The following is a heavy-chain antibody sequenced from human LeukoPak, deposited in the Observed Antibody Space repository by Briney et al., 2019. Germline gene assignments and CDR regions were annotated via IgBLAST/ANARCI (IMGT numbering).Heavy chain of an antibody. D-gene: IGHD6-19*01. V-gene: IGHV3-74*01. Sequence: GGSLRLSCEASGFTFSWHWVHWVRQAPGKVLEWVSRVNSDGSSTSYGDSVEGRFTISRDRAKNTVSLQMNSLRPEDTAIYYCTRDRGSGWFGGWFDPWGQGTLVTVSS. CDR1: GFTFSWHW. J-gene: IGHJ5*02. CDR2: VNSDGSST. CDR3: TRDRGSGWFGGWFDP.